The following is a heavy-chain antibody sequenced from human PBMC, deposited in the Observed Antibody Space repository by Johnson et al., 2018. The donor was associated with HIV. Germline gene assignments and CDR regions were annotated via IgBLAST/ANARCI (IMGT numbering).Heavy chain of an antibody. J-gene: IGHJ3*02. CDR2: IYSGDST. Sequence: QVPLVESGGGVVQPGGSLRLSCAASGFTFSSYGMHWVRQAPGKGLAWVAIIYSGDSTYYADSLEGRFTISRDNSKNTVYLQMNSLRAEDTAVYYCARDTTSGLDGSSWDGAFDIWGQGTMVTVSS. D-gene: IGHD6-13*01. CDR1: GFTFSSYG. CDR3: ARDTTSGLDGSSWDGAFDI. V-gene: IGHV3-NL1*01.